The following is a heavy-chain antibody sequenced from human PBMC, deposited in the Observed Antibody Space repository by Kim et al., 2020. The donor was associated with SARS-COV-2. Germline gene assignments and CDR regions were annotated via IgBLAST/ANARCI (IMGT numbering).Heavy chain of an antibody. CDR3: ARRGARYYYGMDV. D-gene: IGHD3-16*01. V-gene: IGHV1-69*01. Sequence: AHRCQGRVTITANESTSTAYMELSSLRSEDTAVYYCARRGARYYYGMDVWGQGTTVTVSS. J-gene: IGHJ6*02.